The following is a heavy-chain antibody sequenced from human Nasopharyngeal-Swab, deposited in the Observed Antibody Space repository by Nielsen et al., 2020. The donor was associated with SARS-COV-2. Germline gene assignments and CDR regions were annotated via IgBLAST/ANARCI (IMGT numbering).Heavy chain of an antibody. D-gene: IGHD3-22*01. V-gene: IGHV1-24*01. CDR2: FDPEDGET. CDR3: AISSGYYMALYYYYGMDV. J-gene: IGHJ6*02. Sequence: ASVKVSCKVSGYTLTELSMHWVRQAPGKGLEWMGGFDPEDGETIYAQKFQGRVTMTEDTSTGTAYMELSSLRSEDTAVYYCAISSGYYMALYYYYGMDVWGQGTTVTVSS. CDR1: GYTLTELS.